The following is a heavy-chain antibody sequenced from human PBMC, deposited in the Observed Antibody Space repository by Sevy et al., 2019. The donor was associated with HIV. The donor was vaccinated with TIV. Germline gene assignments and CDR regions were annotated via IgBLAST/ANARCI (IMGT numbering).Heavy chain of an antibody. CDR3: AREVRWELLLGKQGWFDP. CDR1: GFTFSSYW. CDR2: IKQDGSEK. V-gene: IGHV3-7*01. Sequence: GGSLRLSCAASGFTFSSYWMSWVRQAPGKGLEWVANIKQDGSEKYYVDSVKGRFTISRDNAKNSLYLQMNSLRAEDTAVYYCAREVRWELLLGKQGWFDPLGQGTLVTVSS. J-gene: IGHJ5*02. D-gene: IGHD1-26*01.